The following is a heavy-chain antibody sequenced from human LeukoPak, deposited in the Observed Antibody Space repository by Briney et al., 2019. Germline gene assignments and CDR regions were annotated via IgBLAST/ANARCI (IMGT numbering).Heavy chain of an antibody. CDR3: ARVRDYDYVWGRREDAFDI. V-gene: IGHV3-74*01. D-gene: IGHD3-16*01. CDR1: GFIFSTYW. Sequence: QSGGSLRLSCTASGFIFSTYWMHWVRHAPGKGLVWVSRINSVGSSTNYADSVKGRFTISRDNAKNMLYLQMNSLRAEDTAVYYCARVRDYDYVWGRREDAFDIWGQGTMVTVSS. J-gene: IGHJ3*02. CDR2: INSVGSST.